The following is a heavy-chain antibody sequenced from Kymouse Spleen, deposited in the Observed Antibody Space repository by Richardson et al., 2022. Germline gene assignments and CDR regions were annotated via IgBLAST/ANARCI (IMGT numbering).Heavy chain of an antibody. J-gene: IGHJ6*02. CDR3: ARDPELRYYYYYGMDV. Sequence: EVQLVESGGGLVQPGGSLRLSCAASGFTFSSYWMSWVRQAPGKGLEWVANIKQDGSEKYYVDSVKGRFTISRDNAKNSLYLQMNSLRAEDTAVYYCARDPELRYYYYYGMDVWGQGTTVTVSS. CDR2: IKQDGSEK. CDR1: GFTFSSYW. D-gene: IGHD1-7*01. V-gene: IGHV3-7*01.